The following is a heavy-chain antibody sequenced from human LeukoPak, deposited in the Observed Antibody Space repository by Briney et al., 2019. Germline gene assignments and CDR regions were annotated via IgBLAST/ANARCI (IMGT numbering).Heavy chain of an antibody. CDR2: ISWNSGSI. V-gene: IGHV3-9*01. CDR3: ARITSLAFDI. D-gene: IGHD3-10*01. J-gene: IGHJ3*02. CDR1: GFTFDDYA. Sequence: GGSLRLSCAASGFTFDDYAMHWVRHAPGKGLEWVSGISWNSGSIGYADSVKGRFTISRDNAKNSLYLQMNSLRAEDTAVYYCARITSLAFDIWGQGTMVTVSS.